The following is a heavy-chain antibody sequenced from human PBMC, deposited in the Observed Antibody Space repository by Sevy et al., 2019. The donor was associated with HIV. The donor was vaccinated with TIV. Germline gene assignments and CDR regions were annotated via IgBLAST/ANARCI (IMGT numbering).Heavy chain of an antibody. CDR3: TTGRCSGGSCWGFYYYGMDV. D-gene: IGHD2-15*01. J-gene: IGHJ6*02. V-gene: IGHV3-15*01. Sequence: GGSLRLSCAASGFTFSNAWMNWVRQAPGKGLEWVGRIKSKTDGGTTDYAAPVKGRFTISRDDSKNTLYLQMNSLKTEDTAVYYCTTGRCSGGSCWGFYYYGMDVWGQGTAVTVSS. CDR1: GFTFSNAW. CDR2: IKSKTDGGTT.